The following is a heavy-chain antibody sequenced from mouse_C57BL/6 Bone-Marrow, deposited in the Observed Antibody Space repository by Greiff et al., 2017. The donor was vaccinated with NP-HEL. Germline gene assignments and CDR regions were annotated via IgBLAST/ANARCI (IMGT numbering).Heavy chain of an antibody. J-gene: IGHJ3*01. CDR2: IDPEDGET. V-gene: IGHV14-2*01. Sequence: VQLQQSGAELVKPGASVKLSCPASGFNIKAYYMPCVKQRTDQGLEWIGRIDPEDGETKYAPKFQGKATITADTSSNTAYLQLSSLTSEDTAVYYCAFNWDKGFAYWGQGTLVTVSA. CDR1: GFNIKAYY. CDR3: AFNWDKGFAY. D-gene: IGHD4-1*01.